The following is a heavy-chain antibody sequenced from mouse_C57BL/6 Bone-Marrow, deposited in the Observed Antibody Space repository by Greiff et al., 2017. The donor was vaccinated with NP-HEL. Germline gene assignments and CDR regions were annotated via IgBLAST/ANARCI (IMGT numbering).Heavy chain of an antibody. V-gene: IGHV5-15*01. Sequence: EVNVVESGGGLVQPGGSLKLSCAASGFTFSDYGMAWVRQAPRKGPEWVAFISNLAYSIYYADTVTGRFTISRENAKNTLYLEMSSLRSEDTAMYYGARERPGFPFAYWGQGTLVTVSA. CDR3: ARERPGFPFAY. D-gene: IGHD4-1*01. J-gene: IGHJ3*01. CDR1: GFTFSDYG. CDR2: ISNLAYSI.